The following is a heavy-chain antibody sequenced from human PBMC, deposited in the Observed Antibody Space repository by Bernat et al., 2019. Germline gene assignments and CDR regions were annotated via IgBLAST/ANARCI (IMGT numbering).Heavy chain of an antibody. CDR1: GFTFSNAW. CDR2: IKSKTDGGTT. CDR3: TTDFWSGYYGAYDAFDI. Sequence: EVQLVESGGGVVQPGGSLRLSCAASGFTFSNAWMSWARQAPGKGLEWVGRIKSKTDGGTTDYAAPVKGRFTISRDDSKNTLYLQMNSLKTEDTAVYYCTTDFWSGYYGAYDAFDIWGQGTMVTVSS. V-gene: IGHV3-15*01. J-gene: IGHJ3*02. D-gene: IGHD3-3*01.